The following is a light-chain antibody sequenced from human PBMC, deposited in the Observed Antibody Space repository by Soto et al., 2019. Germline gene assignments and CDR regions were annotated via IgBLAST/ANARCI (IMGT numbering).Light chain of an antibody. CDR1: QSISNW. Sequence: DIQMTQSPSTLSASVGDRVTITCRASQSISNWLAWYQQKQGKAPKLLIYDASSLESGVPSRFSGSGSGTEFTLTISSLQPDDFATYYCQHYNSYSFGQGTKVDIK. CDR3: QHYNSYS. V-gene: IGKV1-5*01. J-gene: IGKJ2*01. CDR2: DAS.